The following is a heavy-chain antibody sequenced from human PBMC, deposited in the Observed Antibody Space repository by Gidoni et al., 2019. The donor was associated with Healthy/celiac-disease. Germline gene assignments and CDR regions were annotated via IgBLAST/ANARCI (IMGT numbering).Heavy chain of an antibody. D-gene: IGHD5-12*01. CDR3: ARSRGYSGS. Sequence: QLQLQESGPGLVQPSETLSLTCTVSGGSISSSSYYWGWIRQPPGKGLEWIGSIYYSGSTYYNPSLKSRVTISVDTSKNQFSRKLSSVTAADTAVYYCARSRGYSGSWGQGTLVTVSS. V-gene: IGHV4-39*01. CDR1: GGSISSSSYY. J-gene: IGHJ5*02. CDR2: IYYSGST.